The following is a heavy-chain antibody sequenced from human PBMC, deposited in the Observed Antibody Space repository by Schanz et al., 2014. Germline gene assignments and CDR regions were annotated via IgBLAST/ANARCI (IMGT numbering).Heavy chain of an antibody. D-gene: IGHD3-10*01. CDR1: GFTFSSYG. CDR3: ARGIITMVRGGDVGAFDI. V-gene: IGHV3-33*01. Sequence: QVQLVDSGGGLVKPGGSLRLSCAASGFTFSSYGMHWVRQAPGRGLEWVALISYDGSSKNHADSVQGRFTISRDNSKNALYLQMDSLRAEDTAVYYCARGIITMVRGGDVGAFDIWGQGTMVTVSS. CDR2: ISYDGSSK. J-gene: IGHJ3*02.